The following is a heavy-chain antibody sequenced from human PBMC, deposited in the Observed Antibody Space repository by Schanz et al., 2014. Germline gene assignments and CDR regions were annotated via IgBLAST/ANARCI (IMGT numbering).Heavy chain of an antibody. V-gene: IGHV1-3*01. Sequence: QVQLVQSGAEVKKPGASVKVSCKASGYTFISYGIKWVRQAPGQRLEWMGWINAGTGNTEYSQKFQGRVTITRDTLASTAYMELSSLASEDTAVYYCARGYGDSPTDFWGQGTLVTVSS. CDR3: ARGYGDSPTDF. J-gene: IGHJ4*02. CDR1: GYTFISYG. CDR2: INAGTGNT. D-gene: IGHD4-17*01.